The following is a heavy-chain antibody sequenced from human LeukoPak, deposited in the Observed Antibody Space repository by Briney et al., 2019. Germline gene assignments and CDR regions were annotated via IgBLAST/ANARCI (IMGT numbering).Heavy chain of an antibody. CDR2: IYYSGST. J-gene: IGHJ3*02. CDR3: ARVEYSGYDYRGAFDI. CDR1: GGSISSYY. D-gene: IGHD5-12*01. Sequence: SETLSLTCTVSGGSISSYYWSWIRQPPGKGLEWVGYIYYSGSTNYNPSLKSRVTISVDTSKNQFSLKLSSVTAADTAVYYCARVEYSGYDYRGAFDIWGQGTMVTVSS. V-gene: IGHV4-59*01.